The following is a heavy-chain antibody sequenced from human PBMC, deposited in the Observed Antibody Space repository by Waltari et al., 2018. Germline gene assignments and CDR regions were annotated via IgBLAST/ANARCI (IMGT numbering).Heavy chain of an antibody. CDR3: ATSSRSGYVAFDY. D-gene: IGHD5-12*01. V-gene: IGHV1-24*01. CDR1: GYTLTELS. J-gene: IGHJ4*02. Sequence: QVQLVQSGAEVKKPGASVKVSCKVSGYTLTELSMHWVRQAPGKGLEWMGVFVPEDGEKVYARKFQGRVTMTEDTSTDTAYVELSSLRSEDTAVYYCATSSRSGYVAFDYWGQGTLVTVSS. CDR2: FVPEDGEK.